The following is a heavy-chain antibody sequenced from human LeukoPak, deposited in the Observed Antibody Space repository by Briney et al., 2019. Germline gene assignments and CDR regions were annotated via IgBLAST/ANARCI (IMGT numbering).Heavy chain of an antibody. D-gene: IGHD2-2*01. CDR3: ARVQIVVVPAAMGAYYYMDV. CDR1: GFTFSSYS. CDR2: ISSSSSYI. J-gene: IGHJ6*03. Sequence: GGSLRLSCAASGFTFSSYSMNWVRQAPGKGLEWVSSISSSSSYIYYADSVKGRFTISRDNAKNSLYLQMNSLRAEDTAVYYCARVQIVVVPAAMGAYYYMDVWGKGTTVTVSS. V-gene: IGHV3-21*01.